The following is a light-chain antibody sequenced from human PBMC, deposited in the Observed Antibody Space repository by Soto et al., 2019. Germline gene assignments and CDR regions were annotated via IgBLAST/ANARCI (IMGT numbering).Light chain of an antibody. CDR1: QSVSSNY. J-gene: IGKJ5*01. V-gene: IGKV3-20*01. Sequence: EIVLTQSPGTLSLSPGERATLSCRASQSVSSNYLAWYRQKPGQAPRLLIYGASSRATGIPDRFSGSGSGTDFTLTINRLEPEDFEVYYCQQYGTSPVTFGQGTRLEIE. CDR2: GAS. CDR3: QQYGTSPVT.